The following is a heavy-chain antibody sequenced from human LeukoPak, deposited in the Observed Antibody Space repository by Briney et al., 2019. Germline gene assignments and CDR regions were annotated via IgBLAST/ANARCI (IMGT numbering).Heavy chain of an antibody. J-gene: IGHJ4*02. Sequence: GGSLRLSCAASGFTFSSYAMSWVRQAPGKGLEWVSGINGYGGGTYYTDSVKGRFTISRDNSKNTLYLQMNSLRAEDTAVYYCAKSMAGEIAATGGYFDYWGQGTLVTVSS. V-gene: IGHV3-23*01. CDR3: AKSMAGEIAATGGYFDY. D-gene: IGHD6-13*01. CDR1: GFTFSSYA. CDR2: INGYGGGT.